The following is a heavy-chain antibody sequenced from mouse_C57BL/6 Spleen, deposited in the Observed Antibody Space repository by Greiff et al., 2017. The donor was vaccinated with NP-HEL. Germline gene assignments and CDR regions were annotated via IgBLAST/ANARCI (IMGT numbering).Heavy chain of an antibody. CDR2: IYPGDGDT. J-gene: IGHJ1*03. Sequence: VKLLESGPELVKPGASVKISCKASGYAFSSSWMNWVKQRPGQGLEWIGRIYPGDGDTNYNGKFKGKATLTADKSSSTAYMQLSSLTSEDSAVYFCARGGGYYWYFDVWGTGTTVTVSS. D-gene: IGHD2-2*01. CDR3: ARGGGYYWYFDV. V-gene: IGHV1-82*01. CDR1: GYAFSSSW.